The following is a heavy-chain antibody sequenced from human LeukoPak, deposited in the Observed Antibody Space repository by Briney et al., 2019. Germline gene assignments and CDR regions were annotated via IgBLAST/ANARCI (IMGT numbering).Heavy chain of an antibody. CDR3: ARDLYCSGGSCCSGDWFDP. Sequence: GGSLRLSCAASGFTFSSYWMHWVRQAPGKGLVWVSRISSDGSSTSYADSVKGRFTISRDNAKNTLYLQMNSLRAEDTAVYYCARDLYCSGGSCCSGDWFDPWGQGTLVTVSS. J-gene: IGHJ5*02. CDR1: GFTFSSYW. CDR2: ISSDGSST. V-gene: IGHV3-74*01. D-gene: IGHD2-15*01.